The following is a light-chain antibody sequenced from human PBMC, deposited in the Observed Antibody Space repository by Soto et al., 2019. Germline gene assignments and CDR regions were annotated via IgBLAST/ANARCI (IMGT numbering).Light chain of an antibody. J-gene: IGKJ4*01. Sequence: EIVMTQSPATLSLSPGERATLSCRASQSVSSNVAWYQQIPGQTPRLLIYGASTRATGIPVRFSGSGSGTEFTLTISSLQSEDFAVYYCQQYNNWPLTFGGGTKVEIK. CDR1: QSVSSN. CDR2: GAS. CDR3: QQYNNWPLT. V-gene: IGKV3-15*01.